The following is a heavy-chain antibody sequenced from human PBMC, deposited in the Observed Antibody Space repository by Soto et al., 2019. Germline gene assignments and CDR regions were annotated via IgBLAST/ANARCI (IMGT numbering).Heavy chain of an antibody. CDR2: ITPFVDTS. D-gene: IGHD2-21*01. CDR3: AITCYCNGSSCYSRHYYGMDV. CDR1: GGTFSKYS. V-gene: IGHV1-69*06. Sequence: QVRLVQSGAEVKKPGSSVKVSCKVSGGTFSKYSLSWVRQTPGQGLEWMGGITPFVDTSNYAQRFLGRVTITAEKPTNTAFLEVRGLRSEDTALYFCAITCYCNGSSCYSRHYYGMDVWGQGTTVTVSS. J-gene: IGHJ6*02.